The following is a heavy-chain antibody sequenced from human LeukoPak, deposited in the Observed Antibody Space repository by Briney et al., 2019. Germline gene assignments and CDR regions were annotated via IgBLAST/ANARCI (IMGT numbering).Heavy chain of an antibody. CDR2: MKVDGSDI. J-gene: IGHJ3*02. CDR3: ARESKAGDAFDI. V-gene: IGHV3-7*01. CDR1: GFTFSSYS. D-gene: IGHD6-13*01. Sequence: PGGSLRLSCAASGFTFSSYSMNWVRRAPGKGPEWVANMKVDGSDIHYVDSVKGRFTISRDNAKNSLYLQMNSLRAEDTAVYYCARESKAGDAFDIWGQGTMVTVSS.